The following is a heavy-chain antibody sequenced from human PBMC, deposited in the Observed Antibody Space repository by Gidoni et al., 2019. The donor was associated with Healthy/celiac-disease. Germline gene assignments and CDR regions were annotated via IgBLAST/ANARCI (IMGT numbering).Heavy chain of an antibody. CDR2: ISSNGGST. D-gene: IGHD2-15*01. Sequence: EVQLVESGGGLVQPGGSLRLSCSASGFTFSSYAMHWVRQAPGKGLEYVSAISSNGGSTYYADSVKGRFTISRDNSKNTLYLQMSSLRAEDTALYYCVKDALGYCSGGSCYWGDFDYWGQGTLVTVSS. J-gene: IGHJ4*02. CDR1: GFTFSSYA. V-gene: IGHV3-64D*06. CDR3: VKDALGYCSGGSCYWGDFDY.